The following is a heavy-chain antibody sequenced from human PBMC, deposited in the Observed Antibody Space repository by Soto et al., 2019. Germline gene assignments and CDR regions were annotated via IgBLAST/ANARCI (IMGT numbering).Heavy chain of an antibody. D-gene: IGHD2-2*01. CDR3: ATVLCSSRSCYDRGFDF. CDR1: EFTFNTYA. CDR2: ISGSGGST. V-gene: IGHV3-23*01. J-gene: IGHJ4*02. Sequence: PGGSLRLSCAASEFTFNTYAMSWVRQAPGKGLEWVSTISGSGGSTYYATSVKGRFTISRDSSKNTLLLQMNSLRAEDTAIYFCATVLCSSRSCYDRGFDFWGQGTLVTVSS.